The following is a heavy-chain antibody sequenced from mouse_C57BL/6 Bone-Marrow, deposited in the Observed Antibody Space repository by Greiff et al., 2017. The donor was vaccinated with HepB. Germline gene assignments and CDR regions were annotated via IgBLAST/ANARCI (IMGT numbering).Heavy chain of an antibody. CDR2: IDPENGDT. J-gene: IGHJ2*01. V-gene: IGHV14-4*01. D-gene: IGHD1-1*01. Sequence: VQLKESGAELVRPGASVKLSCTASGFNIKDDYMHWVKQRPEQGLEWIGWIDPENGDTEYASKFQGKATITADTSSNTAYLQLSSLTSEDTAVYYCTTWEITPFDYWGQGTTLTVSS. CDR1: GFNIKDDY. CDR3: TTWEITPFDY.